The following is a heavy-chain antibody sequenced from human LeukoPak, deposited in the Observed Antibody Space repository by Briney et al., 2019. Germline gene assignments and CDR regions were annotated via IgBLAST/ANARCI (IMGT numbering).Heavy chain of an antibody. CDR3: ARGGYYCSSTSCYKVAFDY. D-gene: IGHD2-2*02. J-gene: IGHJ4*02. CDR1: GLTFSSYS. Sequence: GRSLRLSCAASGLTFSSYSMNWVRQAPGKGLEWVSYISSSSSTIYYADSVKGRFTISRDNAKNSLYLQMNSLRAEDTAVYYCARGGYYCSSTSCYKVAFDYWGQGTLVTVSS. CDR2: ISSSSSTI. V-gene: IGHV3-48*01.